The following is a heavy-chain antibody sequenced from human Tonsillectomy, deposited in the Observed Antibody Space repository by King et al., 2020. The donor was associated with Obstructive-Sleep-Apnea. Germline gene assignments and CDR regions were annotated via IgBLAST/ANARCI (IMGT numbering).Heavy chain of an antibody. CDR1: GFTFSSYA. Sequence: VQLVESGGGLVQPGGSLRLSCAASGFTFSSYAMSWVRQAPGKGLEWVSVISGSGGSTYYADSVKGRFTISRDNSKNTLYLQMNSLRAEDTAVYYCANTHTGYSSILINWFDPWGQGTLVTVSS. J-gene: IGHJ5*02. D-gene: IGHD6-13*01. V-gene: IGHV3-23*04. CDR3: ANTHTGYSSILINWFDP. CDR2: ISGSGGST.